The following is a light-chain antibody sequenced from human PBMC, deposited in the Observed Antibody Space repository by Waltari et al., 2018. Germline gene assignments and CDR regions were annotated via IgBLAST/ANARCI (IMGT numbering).Light chain of an antibody. CDR2: YDV. J-gene: IGLJ2*01. Sequence: QSVLTQPPSVSAAPGQRVTISCSGSSPNIGNHPVTWYQQLPGKAPKLPISYDVLFPSGVSDRFSGSKSGTSASLAISGLQSEDEADYYCAAWDDGLNGVIFGGGTHLTVL. V-gene: IGLV1-36*01. CDR1: SPNIGNHP. CDR3: AAWDDGLNGVI.